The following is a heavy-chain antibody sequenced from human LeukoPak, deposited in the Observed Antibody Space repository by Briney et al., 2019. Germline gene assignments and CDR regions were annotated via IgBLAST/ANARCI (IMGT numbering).Heavy chain of an antibody. J-gene: IGHJ3*02. CDR1: GYTFTSYD. CDR2: IIPILGIA. V-gene: IGHV1-69*04. Sequence: ASVKVSCKASGYTFTSYDISWVRQAPGQGLEWMGRIIPILGIANYAQKFQGRVTITADKSTSTAYMELSSLRSEDTAVYYCARDALTGDQDAFDIWGQGTMVTVSS. CDR3: ARDALTGDQDAFDI. D-gene: IGHD2-21*02.